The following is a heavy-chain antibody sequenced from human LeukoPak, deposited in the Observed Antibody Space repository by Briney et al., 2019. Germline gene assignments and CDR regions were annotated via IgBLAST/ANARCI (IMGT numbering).Heavy chain of an antibody. Sequence: AASVKVSCKASGGTFSSYAISWVRQAPGQGLEWMGRIIPILGIANYAQKFQGRVTITADKSTSTAYMELSSLRSEDTAVYYCARALPYCSSTSCYYYYGMDVWGQGTTVTVSS. D-gene: IGHD2-2*01. CDR1: GGTFSSYA. V-gene: IGHV1-69*04. CDR2: IIPILGIA. J-gene: IGHJ6*02. CDR3: ARALPYCSSTSCYYYYGMDV.